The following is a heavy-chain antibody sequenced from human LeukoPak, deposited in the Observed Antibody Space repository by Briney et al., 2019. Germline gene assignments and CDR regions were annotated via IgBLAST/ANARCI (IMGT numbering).Heavy chain of an antibody. CDR1: GYTFTGYY. J-gene: IGHJ4*02. CDR2: INPNSGGT. CDR3: ARDQPRRGPGNHDY. Sequence: ASGKVSCKASGYTFTGYYMHWVRQAPGQGLEWMGWINPNSGGTNYAQKFQGWVTMTRDTSISTAYMELSRLRSDDTAVYYCARDQPRRGPGNHDYWGQGTLVTVSS. D-gene: IGHD1-26*01. V-gene: IGHV1-2*04.